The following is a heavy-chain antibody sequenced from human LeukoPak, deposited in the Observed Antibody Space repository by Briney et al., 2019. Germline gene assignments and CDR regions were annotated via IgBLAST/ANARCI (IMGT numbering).Heavy chain of an antibody. D-gene: IGHD1-14*01. CDR2: IIPTFGTA. J-gene: IGHJ4*02. Sequence: GASVKVSCKASGGTFSSYAISWVRQAPGQGLEWMGGIIPTFGTANYAQKFQGRVTITTDESTSTAYMELSSLRSEDTAVYYCARVASLAREISEFDYWGQGTLVTVSS. V-gene: IGHV1-69*05. CDR3: ARVASLAREISEFDY. CDR1: GGTFSSYA.